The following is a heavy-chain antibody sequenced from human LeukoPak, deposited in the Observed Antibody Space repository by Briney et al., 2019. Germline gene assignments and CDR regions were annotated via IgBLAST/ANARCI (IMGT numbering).Heavy chain of an antibody. J-gene: IGHJ4*02. D-gene: IGHD3-22*01. CDR1: GFTFGDYA. Sequence: GGSLRLSCTASGFTFGDYAMSWFRQAPGKGLEWVGFIRSKAYGGTTEYAASVKGRFTISRDDSKSIAYLQMNSLKTEDTAVYYCTRPRHYDSSGYYYQAPGYWGQGTLVTVSS. CDR2: IRSKAYGGTT. V-gene: IGHV3-49*03. CDR3: TRPRHYDSSGYYYQAPGY.